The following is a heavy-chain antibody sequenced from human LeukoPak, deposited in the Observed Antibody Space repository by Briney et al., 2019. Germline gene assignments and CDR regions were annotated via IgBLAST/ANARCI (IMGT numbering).Heavy chain of an antibody. J-gene: IGHJ5*02. CDR1: GGTFSSYA. V-gene: IGHV1-69*13. Sequence: SVKVSCKASGGTFSSYAISWVRQAPGQGLEWMGGIIPIFGTANYAQKFQGRVTITADESTSTAYMELSSLRSEDTAVYYCARGTTFEDYYTNGVCYSVWFDPWGQGTLVTVSS. D-gene: IGHD2-8*01. CDR3: ARGTTFEDYYTNGVCYSVWFDP. CDR2: IIPIFGTA.